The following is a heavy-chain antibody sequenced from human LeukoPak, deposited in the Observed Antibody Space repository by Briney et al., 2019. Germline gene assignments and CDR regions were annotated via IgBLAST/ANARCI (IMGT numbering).Heavy chain of an antibody. CDR2: IGARGDVT. Sequence: GGSLRLSCTVSGFAFSGYAMSWVRQAPGKGPEWVSSIGARGDVTYSADSVKGRFTISRDNSKRTLFLQMNSLRAEDTAVYYCAKVHYTASFPGSFPGRNYFDSWGQGSLVSVSP. V-gene: IGHV3-23*01. CDR1: GFAFSGYA. D-gene: IGHD1-26*01. J-gene: IGHJ4*02. CDR3: AKVHYTASFPGSFPGRNYFDS.